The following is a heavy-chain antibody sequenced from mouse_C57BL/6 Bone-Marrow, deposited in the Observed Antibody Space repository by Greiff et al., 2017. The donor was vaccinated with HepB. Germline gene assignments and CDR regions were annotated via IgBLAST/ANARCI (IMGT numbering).Heavy chain of an antibody. D-gene: IGHD2-4*01. J-gene: IGHJ4*01. CDR1: GYTFTSYG. CDR3: ASPIYYDYDGPYYYAMDY. V-gene: IGHV1-81*01. CDR2: IYPRSGNT. Sequence: VQLQQSGAELARPGASVKLSCKASGYTFTSYGISWVKQRTGQGLEWIGEIYPRSGNTYYNEKFKGKATLTADKSSSTAYMELRSLTSEDSAVYFCASPIYYDYDGPYYYAMDYWGQGTSVTVSS.